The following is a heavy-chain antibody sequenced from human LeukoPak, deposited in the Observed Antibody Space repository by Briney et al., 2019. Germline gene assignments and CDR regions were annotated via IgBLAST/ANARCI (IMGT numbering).Heavy chain of an antibody. Sequence: GGSLRLSCAASGFTFSIYWMSWVRQAPGKGLEWVANINQDGSEKYYVDSVKGRFTISRDNANNSLYLQMNSLRAEDTAVYYCARDPPSGYDSPGDWGQGTLVTVSS. CDR3: ARDPPSGYDSPGD. CDR2: INQDGSEK. CDR1: GFTFSIYW. J-gene: IGHJ4*02. D-gene: IGHD3-22*01. V-gene: IGHV3-7*01.